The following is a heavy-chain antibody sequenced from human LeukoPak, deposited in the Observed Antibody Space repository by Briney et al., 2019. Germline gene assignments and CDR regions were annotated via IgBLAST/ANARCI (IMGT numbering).Heavy chain of an antibody. CDR1: GGSFSGYY. Sequence: SETLSLTCAVYGGSFSGYYWSWIRQPPGKGLEWIGEINHSGSTNYNPSLKSRVTISVDTSKNQFSLKLSSVTAADTAVYYCARGFYYAAGQLDYWGQGTLVTVSS. V-gene: IGHV4-34*01. D-gene: IGHD6-13*01. CDR2: INHSGST. CDR3: ARGFYYAAGQLDY. J-gene: IGHJ4*02.